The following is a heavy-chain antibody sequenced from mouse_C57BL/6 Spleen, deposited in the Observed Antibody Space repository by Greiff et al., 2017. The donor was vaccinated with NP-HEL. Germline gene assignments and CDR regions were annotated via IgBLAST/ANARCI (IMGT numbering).Heavy chain of an antibody. CDR2: IWSGGST. CDR3: ARSDSSGYGGDFDY. J-gene: IGHJ2*01. CDR1: GFSLTSYG. V-gene: IGHV2-2*01. D-gene: IGHD3-2*02. Sequence: VKLVESGPGLVQPSQSLSITCTVSGFSLTSYGVHWVRQSPGKGLEWLGVIWSGGSTDYNAAFISRLSIGKDNSKSQVFFKMNSLQADDTAIYYCARSDSSGYGGDFDYWGQGTTLTVSS.